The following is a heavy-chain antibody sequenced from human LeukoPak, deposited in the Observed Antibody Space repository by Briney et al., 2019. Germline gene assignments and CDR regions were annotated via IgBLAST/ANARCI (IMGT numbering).Heavy chain of an antibody. J-gene: IGHJ6*02. D-gene: IGHD3-10*01. CDR1: GXIFSNYA. CDR2: ISHDGSHK. Sequence: PGGSLRLSCAASGXIFSNYAIHWVRQAPGKGLEWVAAISHDGSHKYYADSVKGQFTISRDNSKNTVYLQMNSLRGEDTAVYYCARGNSINYYYYGMDVWGQGTTVTVSS. V-gene: IGHV3-30-3*01. CDR3: ARGNSINYYYYGMDV.